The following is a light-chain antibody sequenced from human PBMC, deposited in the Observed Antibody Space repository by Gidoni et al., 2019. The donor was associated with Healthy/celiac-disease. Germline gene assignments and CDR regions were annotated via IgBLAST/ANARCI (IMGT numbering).Light chain of an antibody. CDR3: MKALQTPS. CDR2: LGS. V-gene: IGKV2-28*01. CDR1: QSLLHSNGYND. Sequence: DIVMSQSPLSLPVTPGEPASISCRSSQSLLHSNGYNDLDWYLQKPGQSPQLLIDLGSNRASGVTDRFSGSGSGTDFTMKISRVEDEDVGVYYCMKALQTPSFGGGTKVEIK. J-gene: IGKJ4*01.